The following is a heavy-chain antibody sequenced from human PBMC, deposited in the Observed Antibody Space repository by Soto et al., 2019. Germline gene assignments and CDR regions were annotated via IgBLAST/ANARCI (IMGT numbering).Heavy chain of an antibody. V-gene: IGHV3-9*01. Sequence: PGGSLRFSCAASGFTFDDYAMHWVRQAPGKGLEWVSGISWNSGSIGYADSVKGRFTISRDNAKDSLYLQMNSLRAEDTALYYCAKDVSGYLPTDAFDIWGQGTMVTVSS. CDR2: ISWNSGSI. CDR1: GFTFDDYA. D-gene: IGHD3-3*01. J-gene: IGHJ3*02. CDR3: AKDVSGYLPTDAFDI.